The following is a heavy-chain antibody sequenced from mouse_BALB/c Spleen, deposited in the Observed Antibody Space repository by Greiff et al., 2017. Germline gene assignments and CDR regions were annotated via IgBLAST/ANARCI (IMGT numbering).Heavy chain of an antibody. V-gene: IGHV5-6-5*01. J-gene: IGHJ4*01. D-gene: IGHD1-1*01. CDR2: ISSGGST. Sequence: EVQGVESGGGLVKPGGSLKLSCAASGFTFSSYAMSWVRQTPEKRLEWVASISSGGSTYYPDSVKGRFTISRDNARNILYLQMSSLRSEDTAMYYCARGNYGSPHYYAMDYWGQGTSVTVSS. CDR1: GFTFSSYA. CDR3: ARGNYGSPHYYAMDY.